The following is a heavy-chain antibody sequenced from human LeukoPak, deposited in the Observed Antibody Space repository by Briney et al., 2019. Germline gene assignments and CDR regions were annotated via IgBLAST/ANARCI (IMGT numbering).Heavy chain of an antibody. Sequence: SETLSLTCTVSGVSMSGAYWSWIRQPPGKGLEWIGYVFFTGNTRYNPSLESRLTISVATSRSQFSLKLTSVTAADTAVYYCARTRAYGGRPDYWGQGTLVTVSS. CDR3: ARTRAYGGRPDY. CDR2: VFFTGNT. CDR1: GVSMSGAY. D-gene: IGHD4-23*01. V-gene: IGHV4-59*08. J-gene: IGHJ4*02.